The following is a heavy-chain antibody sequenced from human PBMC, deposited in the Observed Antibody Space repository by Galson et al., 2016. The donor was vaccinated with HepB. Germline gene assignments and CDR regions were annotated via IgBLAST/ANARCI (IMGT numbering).Heavy chain of an antibody. J-gene: IGHJ4*02. V-gene: IGHV3-49*03. D-gene: IGHD5-12*01. Sequence: SLRLSCAASGFILGDYAMSWFRQAPGKGLEWLGFMRSKAYGETALYAASVRGRFTISRDDSKSIVYQQMNSLKTDDTAVYYCVRDENVHSGHDYDYWGQGTLVTVSS. CDR3: VRDENVHSGHDYDY. CDR1: GFILGDYA. CDR2: MRSKAYGETA.